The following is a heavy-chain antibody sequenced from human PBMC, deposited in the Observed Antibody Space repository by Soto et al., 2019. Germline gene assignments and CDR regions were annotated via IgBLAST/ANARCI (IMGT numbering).Heavy chain of an antibody. Sequence: GGSLRLSCAASDSTIGNYNMNWVRQAPRKGLEWVAYISIDSTTIHYADSVKGRFTISRDKAKNSLVLQMDSLRAEDSAVYYCARDAAYRNNWYPVYYMDVWGRGTKVTVSS. CDR2: ISIDSTTI. V-gene: IGHV3-48*01. CDR1: DSTIGNYN. D-gene: IGHD1-20*01. CDR3: ARDAAYRNNWYPVYYMDV. J-gene: IGHJ6*03.